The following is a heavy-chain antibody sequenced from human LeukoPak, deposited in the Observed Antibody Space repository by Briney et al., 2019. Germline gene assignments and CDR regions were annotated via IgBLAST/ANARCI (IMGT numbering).Heavy chain of an antibody. CDR1: GFTFSSYE. V-gene: IGHV3-48*03. CDR2: ISSSGSTI. J-gene: IGHJ3*02. Sequence: GGSLRLSCAASGFTFSSYEMNWVRQAPGKGLEWVSYISSSGSTIYYVDSVKGRFTISRDNAKNSLYLQMNSLRAEDTAVYYCAREKGYGDYGDAFDIWGQGTMVTVSS. CDR3: AREKGYGDYGDAFDI. D-gene: IGHD4-17*01.